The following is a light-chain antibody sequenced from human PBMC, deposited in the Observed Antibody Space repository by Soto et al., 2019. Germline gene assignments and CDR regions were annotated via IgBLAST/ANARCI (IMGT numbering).Light chain of an antibody. CDR2: KAS. V-gene: IGKV1-5*03. CDR3: QKHTT. CDR1: QGISSW. J-gene: IGKJ1*01. Sequence: DIQMTQSPSALSASVGDRVTITCRGSQGISSWLAWYQQKPGKAPRLLIYKASSLASGVPSRFSGSGSGTEFTLTISSLQTEDVATYHCQKHTTFGQGTKVDIK.